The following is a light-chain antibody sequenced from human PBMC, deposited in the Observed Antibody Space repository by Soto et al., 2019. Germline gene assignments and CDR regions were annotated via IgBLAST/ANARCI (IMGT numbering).Light chain of an antibody. J-gene: IGLJ2*01. CDR1: SSDIGTYDL. Sequence: QSALTQPASVSGSPGQSITISCTGTSSDIGTYDLVSWYQQHPGKAPKLMIYEVTKRPSGISNRFSGSKSGNTASLTISGLQAEDEADYYCCSYVGYSPPYVIFGGGTKLTVL. V-gene: IGLV2-23*02. CDR2: EVT. CDR3: CSYVGYSPPYVI.